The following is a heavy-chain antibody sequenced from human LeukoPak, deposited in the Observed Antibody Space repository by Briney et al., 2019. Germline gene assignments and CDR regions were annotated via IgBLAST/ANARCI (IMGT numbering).Heavy chain of an antibody. V-gene: IGHV3-30-3*01. CDR3: ARIGAYYDILTGPLDY. CDR2: ISYDGSNK. D-gene: IGHD3-9*01. CDR1: GFTFSSYA. Sequence: GRSLRLSCAASGFTFSSYAMHWVRQAPGKGLEWVAVISYDGSNKYYADSVKGRFTISRDNSKNTLYLQMNSLRAEDTAVYYCARIGAYYDILTGPLDYWGQGTLVTVSS. J-gene: IGHJ4*02.